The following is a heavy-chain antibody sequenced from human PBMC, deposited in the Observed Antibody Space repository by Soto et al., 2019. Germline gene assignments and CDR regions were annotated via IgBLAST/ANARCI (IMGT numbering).Heavy chain of an antibody. D-gene: IGHD6-6*01. Sequence: EVQLVESGGGLVQPGGSLRLYCAASGFTFSSYDMPWVRQAPGKGLEWVSGIGTAADTLYPDSVKGRFTISREKANNSLYRQMNSLRAEDTAVYYCVRDSRVAARCAANWYFDLWGRGTLVTVSS. CDR3: VRDSRVAARCAANWYFDL. CDR2: IGTAADT. J-gene: IGHJ2*01. V-gene: IGHV3-13*01. CDR1: GFTFSSYD.